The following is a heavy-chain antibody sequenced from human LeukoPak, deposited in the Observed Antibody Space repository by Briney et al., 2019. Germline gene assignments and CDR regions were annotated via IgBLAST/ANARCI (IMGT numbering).Heavy chain of an antibody. J-gene: IGHJ5*01. CDR2: IRNRDNSFST. V-gene: IGHV3-72*01. CDR3: AKISMGATETSDS. Sequence: GGSLTLSCAASGFTFSDHYMDWVRQATGKGLEWVGRIRNRDNSFSTEYAASVKCRFTISRDDSKNSLYLQMNSLKTEDTAVYYCAKISMGATETSDSWGQGTLVTVSS. D-gene: IGHD1-26*01. CDR1: GFTFSDHY.